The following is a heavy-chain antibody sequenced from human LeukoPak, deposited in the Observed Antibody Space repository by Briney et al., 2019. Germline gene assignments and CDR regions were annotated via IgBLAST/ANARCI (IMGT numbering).Heavy chain of an antibody. Sequence: PGGSLRLSCAASGFTFSNYAMHWVRQAPGKGLEYVSAISSNGGSTDYANSVKGRFTISRDNSKNTLYLQMGSLRADDTAVYYCARGLWLTDYWGQGTLVTVSS. CDR2: ISSNGGST. CDR1: GFTFSNYA. D-gene: IGHD6-19*01. CDR3: ARGLWLTDY. V-gene: IGHV3-64*01. J-gene: IGHJ4*02.